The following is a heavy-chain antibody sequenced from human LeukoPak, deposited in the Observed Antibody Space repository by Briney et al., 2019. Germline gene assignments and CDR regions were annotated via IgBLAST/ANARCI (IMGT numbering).Heavy chain of an antibody. CDR3: AREKWVRAPLDY. V-gene: IGHV3-11*01. Sequence: EAGGSLRLSCAASGFTFSDYYMSWIRQAPGKGLEWVSYISSSGSTIYYADSVKGRFTISRDNAKSSLYLQMNSLRAEDTAVYYCAREKWVRAPLDYWGQGTLVTVSS. J-gene: IGHJ4*02. D-gene: IGHD1-26*01. CDR2: ISSSGSTI. CDR1: GFTFSDYY.